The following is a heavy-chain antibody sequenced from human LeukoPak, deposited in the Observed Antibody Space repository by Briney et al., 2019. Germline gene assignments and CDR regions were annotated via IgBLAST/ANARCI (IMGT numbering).Heavy chain of an antibody. CDR1: GFTFSNYG. D-gene: IGHD3-10*02. J-gene: IGHJ6*04. V-gene: IGHV3-21*01. CDR2: ITSSSSYV. CDR3: AELGITMIGGV. Sequence: GGTLRLSCEASGFTFSNYGMDWVRQAPGKRLEWVSSITSSSSYVFYADSVKGRFTISRDNAKNSLYLQMNSLRAEDTAVYYCAELGITMIGGVWGKGTTVTISS.